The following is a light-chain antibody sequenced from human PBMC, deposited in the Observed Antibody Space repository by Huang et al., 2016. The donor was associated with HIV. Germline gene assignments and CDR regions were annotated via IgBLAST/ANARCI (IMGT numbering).Light chain of an antibody. CDR2: GAS. Sequence: IPLTQSPSSLSASVGYRVTITCRASEGIGNYLAWYQQKPGKSPKLLVYGASTLQNGVPSRFSGTGSGTHFTLTISSLQPEDFATYYCQQLSTYPWTFGQGTKVEIK. CDR1: EGIGNY. V-gene: IGKV1-9*01. J-gene: IGKJ1*01. CDR3: QQLSTYPWT.